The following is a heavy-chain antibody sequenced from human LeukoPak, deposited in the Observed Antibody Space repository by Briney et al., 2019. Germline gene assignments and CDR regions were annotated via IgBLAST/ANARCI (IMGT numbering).Heavy chain of an antibody. CDR1: GFTFSSYA. CDR3: AKDLAPLYYDSSGYIDY. V-gene: IGHV3-23*01. Sequence: GGSLRLSCAASGFTFSSYAMSWVRQAPGKGLEWVSAISGSGGSTYYADSVKGRFTISRDNSKNTLHLQMNSLRAEDTAVYYCAKDLAPLYYDSSGYIDYWGQGTLVTVSS. J-gene: IGHJ4*02. CDR2: ISGSGGST. D-gene: IGHD3-22*01.